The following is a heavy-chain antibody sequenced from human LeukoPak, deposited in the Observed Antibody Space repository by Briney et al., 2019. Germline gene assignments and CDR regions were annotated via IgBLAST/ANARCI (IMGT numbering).Heavy chain of an antibody. CDR2: IYYSGST. CDR1: GGSISTYY. CDR3: ARVNSSSWLNYYYYYYMDV. J-gene: IGHJ6*03. D-gene: IGHD6-13*01. V-gene: IGHV4-59*01. Sequence: PSETLSLTCTVSGGSISTYYWSWIRQPPGKGLEWIGYIYYSGSTNYNPSLKSRVTISVDTSKNQFSLKLSSVTSADTAVYYCARVNSSSWLNYYYYYYMDVWGKGTTVTVSS.